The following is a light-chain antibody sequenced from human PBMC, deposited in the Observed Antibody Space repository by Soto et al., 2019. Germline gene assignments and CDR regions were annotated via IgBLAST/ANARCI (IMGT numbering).Light chain of an antibody. V-gene: IGKV1-5*03. Sequence: DIQMTQSPSTLSASVGDRVTITCRASQSISSRLAWYQQKPGKAPKLLIYKASTLQSGVPSRFGGSGSGTEFTLAISSLQPDDSATYYCQQYNDNWTFGQGTKVEIK. CDR3: QQYNDNWT. J-gene: IGKJ1*01. CDR2: KAS. CDR1: QSISSR.